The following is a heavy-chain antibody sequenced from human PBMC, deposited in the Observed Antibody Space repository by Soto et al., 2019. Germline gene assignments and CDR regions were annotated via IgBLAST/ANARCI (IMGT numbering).Heavy chain of an antibody. CDR1: GFTFSSYW. J-gene: IGHJ4*02. Sequence: EVQLVESGGGLVQPGGSLRLSCAASGFTFSSYWMHWVRQAPGKGLVWVSRIYTDGSRADYADSVKGRFTISRDNAKNTVYLQVNSLGAEDTAVYYCARGARNYYYFDYWGQETLVTVSS. CDR3: ARGARNYYYFDY. D-gene: IGHD1-7*01. V-gene: IGHV3-74*01. CDR2: IYTDGSRA.